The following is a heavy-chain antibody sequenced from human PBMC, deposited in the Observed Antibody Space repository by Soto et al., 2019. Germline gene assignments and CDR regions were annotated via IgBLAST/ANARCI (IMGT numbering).Heavy chain of an antibody. CDR2: IMPIFRTA. J-gene: IGHJ6*02. D-gene: IGHD3-3*02. Sequence: QVQVEQSGAEVKKPGSSVKVSCKASGGTFSTAAISWVRQAPGQGLEWMGGIMPIFRTADYAQKFQGRVTITAAASTSTAYLELRSLRSEDTAVYYCARDKDRPQLGGNYHYIMEVWGQGTTVTVSS. V-gene: IGHV1-69*12. CDR3: ARDKDRPQLGGNYHYIMEV. CDR1: GGTFSTAA.